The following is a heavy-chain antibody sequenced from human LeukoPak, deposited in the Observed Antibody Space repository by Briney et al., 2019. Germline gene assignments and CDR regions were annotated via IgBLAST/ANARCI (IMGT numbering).Heavy chain of an antibody. Sequence: GGSLRLSCAASVFIFSSYSMSWVRQAPGKGLEWVSVITGSGGNTYYADSVKGRFTISKDNSKNTVYLQMSSLRVDDTAVYYCAKAASSSWPSYYYGMDVWGQGTTVTVSS. D-gene: IGHD6-13*01. J-gene: IGHJ6*02. CDR3: AKAASSSWPSYYYGMDV. CDR1: VFIFSSYS. CDR2: ITGSGGNT. V-gene: IGHV3-23*01.